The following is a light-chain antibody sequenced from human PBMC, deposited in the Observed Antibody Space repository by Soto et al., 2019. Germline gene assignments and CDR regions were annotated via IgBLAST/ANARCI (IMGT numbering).Light chain of an antibody. CDR1: QSVPRSY. CDR2: GTS. Sequence: EIVLTQSPGTLSLSPGERATLSCRASQSVPRSYLAWYQQKPGQAPRLLIYGTSSRAPGIPDRFSGSGSGTDFTLTISRLEPEDLAVFYCQQYGSSITFGQGTRLEIK. V-gene: IGKV3-20*01. J-gene: IGKJ5*01. CDR3: QQYGSSIT.